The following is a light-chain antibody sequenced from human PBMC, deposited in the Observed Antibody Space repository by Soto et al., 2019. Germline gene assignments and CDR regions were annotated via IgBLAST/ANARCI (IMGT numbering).Light chain of an antibody. J-gene: IGLJ1*01. V-gene: IGLV2-8*01. Sequence: QSALTQPPSASGSPGQSVTISCTGTSSDVGAYIFVSWCQQHPGKAPKLMVYDVNRRPPGVPDRFFGSKSGNTASLTVSGLQAEDEADYYCVSFAGGTYVFGTGTRSPS. CDR1: SSDVGAYIF. CDR2: DVN. CDR3: VSFAGGTYV.